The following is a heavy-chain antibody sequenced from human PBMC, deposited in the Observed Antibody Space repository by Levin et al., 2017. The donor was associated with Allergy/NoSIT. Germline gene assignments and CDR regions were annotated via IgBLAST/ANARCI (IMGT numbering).Heavy chain of an antibody. J-gene: IGHJ5*02. Sequence: SCTVSGDSISSGGYSWTWIRQPPGKGLEWIGYIYHAANTYYNPSLKSRVTMSVDGSQNQFSLRLSSVTAADTALYFCVRGLAGNWFDPWGPGTLVTVSS. CDR2: IYHAANT. D-gene: IGHD3-9*01. CDR3: VRGLAGNWFDP. V-gene: IGHV4-30-2*01. CDR1: GDSISSGGYS.